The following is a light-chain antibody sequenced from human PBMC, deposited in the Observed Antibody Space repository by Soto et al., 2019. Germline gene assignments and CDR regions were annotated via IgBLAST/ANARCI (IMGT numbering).Light chain of an antibody. J-gene: IGKJ1*01. V-gene: IGKV3-20*01. CDR1: QSVSSNY. CDR3: QQYGSSGT. Sequence: EIVLTQSPGTLSLSPGERATLSCRASQSVSSNYLAWYQQKPGQAPSLLIYGASSRATGIPDRFSGSGSGTEFTLTISRLEPEDFAVYYCQQYGSSGTFGQGTKVDIK. CDR2: GAS.